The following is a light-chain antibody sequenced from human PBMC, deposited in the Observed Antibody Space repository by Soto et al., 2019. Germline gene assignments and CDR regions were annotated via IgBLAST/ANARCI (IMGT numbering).Light chain of an antibody. CDR1: QSVSRSF. CDR2: RAS. Sequence: EIVLTQSPDTLSLSPGERVTLSCRASQSVSRSFLAWYQQKPGQAPRLLIYRASSRATGIPDRFTGSGSGTDFTLTISRLEPEDFAVYYCQQYESSPLTFGGGAQVEIK. CDR3: QQYESSPLT. V-gene: IGKV3-20*01. J-gene: IGKJ4*01.